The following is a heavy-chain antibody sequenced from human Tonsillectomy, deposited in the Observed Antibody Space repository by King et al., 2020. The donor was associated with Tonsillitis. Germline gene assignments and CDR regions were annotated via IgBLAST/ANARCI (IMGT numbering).Heavy chain of an antibody. Sequence: VQLVQSGTEVKKPGASVKVSCKASGYTFTNNGISWVRQAPGQGLEWMGWISGYNGNTNYAQKFQGRVTMTTDTSTNTAYMELRSLTSDETAVYYCARDSLYLVMIVVTADKYHFMDVWGKGTTVTVSS. CDR1: GYTFTNNG. CDR2: ISGYNGNT. D-gene: IGHD3-22*01. V-gene: IGHV1-18*01. CDR3: ARDSLYLVMIVVTADKYHFMDV. J-gene: IGHJ6*03.